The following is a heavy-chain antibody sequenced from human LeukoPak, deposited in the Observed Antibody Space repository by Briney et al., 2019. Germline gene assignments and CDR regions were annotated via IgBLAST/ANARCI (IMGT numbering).Heavy chain of an antibody. Sequence: ASVKVSCKASGYTFTGYYMHWVRQAPGQGLKWMGWINPNSGGTNYAQKFQGRVTMTRDTSISTAYMELSRLRSDDTAVYYCARVSIVVVPAAWFDPWGQGTLVTVSS. J-gene: IGHJ5*02. V-gene: IGHV1-2*02. D-gene: IGHD2-2*01. CDR3: ARVSIVVVPAAWFDP. CDR1: GYTFTGYY. CDR2: INPNSGGT.